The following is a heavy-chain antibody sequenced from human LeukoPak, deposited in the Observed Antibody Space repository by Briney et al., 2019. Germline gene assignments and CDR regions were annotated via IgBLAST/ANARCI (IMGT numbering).Heavy chain of an antibody. CDR2: IWYDGSNT. D-gene: IGHD5-18*01. CDR1: GFTFSSYG. J-gene: IGHJ4*02. CDR3: ARVYVGTDMVDFDY. Sequence: GGALRLSCAASGFTFSSYGMHWVRQAPGKGQEWVAVIWYDGSNTYYADSVKGRFAISRDNSKSTLYLQMNSLRAEDTAVYYCARVYVGTDMVDFDYWGQGTLVTVSS. V-gene: IGHV3-33*01.